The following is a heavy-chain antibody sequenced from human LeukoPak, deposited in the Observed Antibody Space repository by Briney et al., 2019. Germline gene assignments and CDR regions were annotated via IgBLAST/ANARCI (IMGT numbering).Heavy chain of an antibody. CDR1: GFTFDDYA. CDR3: AKSPIAAAGHNWFDP. Sequence: GRSLRLSCAASGFTFDDYAMHWVRQAPGKGLEWVSCISWNSSSIGYADSVKGRFTISRDNAKNSLYLQMNSLRAEDMALYYCAKSPIAAAGHNWFDPWGQGTLVTVSS. V-gene: IGHV3-9*03. D-gene: IGHD6-13*01. CDR2: ISWNSSSI. J-gene: IGHJ5*02.